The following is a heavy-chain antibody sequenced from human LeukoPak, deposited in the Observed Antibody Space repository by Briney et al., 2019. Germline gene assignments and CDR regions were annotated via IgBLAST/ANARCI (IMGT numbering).Heavy chain of an antibody. D-gene: IGHD6-13*01. CDR1: GGSISSSNW. Sequence: SGTLSLTCAVSGGSISSSNWWSWVRQPPGKGLEWIGEIYHSGSTNYNPSLKSRVTISVDKSKNQFSLKLSSVTAADTAVYYCARQGMYYYYYMDVWGKGTTVTISS. CDR3: ARQGMYYYYYMDV. CDR2: IYHSGST. J-gene: IGHJ6*03. V-gene: IGHV4-4*02.